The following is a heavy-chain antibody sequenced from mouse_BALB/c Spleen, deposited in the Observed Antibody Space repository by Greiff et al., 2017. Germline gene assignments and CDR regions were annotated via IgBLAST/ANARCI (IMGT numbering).Heavy chain of an antibody. CDR3: VRGFLTTASWFAY. J-gene: IGHJ3*01. CDR2: IWTGGGT. CDR1: GFSLTSYD. Sequence: QVHVKQSGPGLVAPSQSLSITCTVSGFSLTSYDISWIRQPPGKGLEWLGVIWTGGGTNYNSAFMSRLSISKDNSKSQVFLKMNSLQTDDTAIYYCVRGFLTTASWFAYWGQGTLVTVSA. V-gene: IGHV2-9-2*01. D-gene: IGHD1-2*01.